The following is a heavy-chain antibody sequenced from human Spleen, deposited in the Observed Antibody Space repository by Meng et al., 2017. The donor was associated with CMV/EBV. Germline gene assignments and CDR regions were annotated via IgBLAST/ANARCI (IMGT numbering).Heavy chain of an antibody. D-gene: IGHD2-8*01. J-gene: IGHJ5*02. CDR3: ARVLNGWFDP. CDR1: GYTCTGHS. CDR2: INPKSGGR. Sequence: SCKASGYTCTGHSMHWVRQAPGQGLEWMGWINPKSGGRNYAQNFQGRVTMTSDTSISTAYMELSRLRSDDTAVYYCARVLNGWFDPWGQGTLVTVSS. V-gene: IGHV1-2*02.